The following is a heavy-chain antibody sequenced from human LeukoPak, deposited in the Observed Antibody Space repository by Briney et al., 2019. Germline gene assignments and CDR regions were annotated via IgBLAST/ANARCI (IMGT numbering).Heavy chain of an antibody. CDR2: IIPIFGTA. D-gene: IGHD2-15*01. CDR1: GGTFISYA. J-gene: IGHJ4*02. Sequence: SVKVSCKASGGTFISYAISWVRQAPGQGLEWMGGIIPIFGTANYAQKFQGRVTITADESTSTAYMELSSLRSEDTAVYYCARFGVGYCSGGSCYRTKLRVQPFDYWGQGTLVTVSS. CDR3: ARFGVGYCSGGSCYRTKLRVQPFDY. V-gene: IGHV1-69*13.